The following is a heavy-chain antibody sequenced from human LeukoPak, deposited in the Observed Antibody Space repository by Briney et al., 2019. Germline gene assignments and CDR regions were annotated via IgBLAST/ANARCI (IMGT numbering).Heavy chain of an antibody. J-gene: IGHJ4*02. CDR1: GFTFSDYW. CDR2: INSDGSRT. D-gene: IGHD5-18*01. V-gene: IGHV3-74*01. CDR3: ARVITGSTYGQFDY. Sequence: QPGGSLRLSCTASGFTFSDYWMHWVRHAPGKGLVWVSRINSDGSRTNYADRVKGRFTISRDNAKNTVFLQMNSLRAEDAAVYYCARVITGSTYGQFDYWGQGALATVSS.